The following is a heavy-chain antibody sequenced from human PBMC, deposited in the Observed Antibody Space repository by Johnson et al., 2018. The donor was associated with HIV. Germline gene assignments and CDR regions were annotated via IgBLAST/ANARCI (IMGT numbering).Heavy chain of an antibody. D-gene: IGHD1-7*01. CDR3: ARERSGTIAFDI. Sequence: EQLVESGGGVVQPGRSLRLSCVVSGFTFNSYWMSWVRQAPGTGLEWVANIKQDGSAKYYVDSVKGRFTISRDNAKNSLYLQMNSLRAEDTAVYYCARERSGTIAFDIWGQGTMVTVSS. V-gene: IGHV3-7*03. CDR1: GFTFNSYW. CDR2: IKQDGSAK. J-gene: IGHJ3*02.